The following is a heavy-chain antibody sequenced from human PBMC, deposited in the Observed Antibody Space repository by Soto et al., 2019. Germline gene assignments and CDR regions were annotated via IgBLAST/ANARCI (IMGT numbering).Heavy chain of an antibody. CDR3: GKLYDTNGFYQDY. Sequence: PGGSLRLSCAASGFTFGASALQWVRQASGKGLEWLGRIGSKGETYATAYAASVKGRFTISRDNSKNTLFLRMNSLRAEDTAVYYCGKLYDTNGFYQDYWGQGTLVTVSS. D-gene: IGHD3-22*01. CDR1: GFTFGASA. CDR2: IGSKGETYAT. J-gene: IGHJ4*02. V-gene: IGHV3-73*01.